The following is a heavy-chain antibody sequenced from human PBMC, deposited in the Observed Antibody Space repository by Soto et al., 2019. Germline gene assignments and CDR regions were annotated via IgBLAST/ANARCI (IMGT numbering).Heavy chain of an antibody. V-gene: IGHV1-18*01. CDR2: ISAYNGNT. J-gene: IGHJ4*02. CDR3: ARAPPPAAY. CDR1: GYTFASYA. Sequence: QVQLVQSGAEVKKPGASLKVSCKASGYTFASYAISWMRQAPGQGLEWLGWISAYNGNTNYAQKLQGRVTMTTDTSTSTAHMELRRLRSEDTGVYSCARAPPPAAYWGPGNLVTVSS. D-gene: IGHD6-13*01.